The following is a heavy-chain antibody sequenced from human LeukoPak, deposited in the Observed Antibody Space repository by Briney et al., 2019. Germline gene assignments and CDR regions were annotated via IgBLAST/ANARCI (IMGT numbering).Heavy chain of an antibody. V-gene: IGHV4-34*01. CDR3: TAIRDTATLVTCPYNWFDP. CDR1: GGSFSGYY. J-gene: IGHJ5*02. Sequence: SETLSLTCPVYGGSFSGYYWTWIRQPPGKGLEWVREINDSGSTNYNPSLTSRVTISLDASKNQFSLVLTSETAATPALYYCTAIRDTATLVTCPYNWFDPWGQGKLVSVPS. CDR2: INDSGST. D-gene: IGHD5-18*01.